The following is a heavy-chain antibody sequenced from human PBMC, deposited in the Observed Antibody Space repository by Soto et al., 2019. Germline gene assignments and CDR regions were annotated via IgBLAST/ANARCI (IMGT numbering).Heavy chain of an antibody. CDR2: IDPSDSYT. CDR3: PGSGRGMLVQYEY. D-gene: IGHD2-8*01. Sequence: PGESLKISCKGSGYSFTSYWINWVRQLPGKGLEWMWRIDPSDSYTNYNPSFEGHVTMSVDKSITTAYLQWSSLKASDTAMYYCPGSGRGMLVQYEYWGQGTLVTVSS. J-gene: IGHJ4*02. CDR1: GYSFTSYW. V-gene: IGHV5-10-1*01.